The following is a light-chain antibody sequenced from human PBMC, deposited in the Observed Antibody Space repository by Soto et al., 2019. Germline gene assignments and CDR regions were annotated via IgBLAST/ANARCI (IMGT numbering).Light chain of an antibody. V-gene: IGLV2-8*01. CDR2: EVT. Sequence: QSALTQPPSASGSPGHSVTISCTGTSSDIGAYNYVSWYQQHPGEAPKLMIYEVTKRPSGVPDRFSGSKSGFTASLTVSGLQAEDEADHYCSSYGGSNSWVFGGGTKLTVL. CDR1: SSDIGAYNY. J-gene: IGLJ3*02. CDR3: SSYGGSNSWV.